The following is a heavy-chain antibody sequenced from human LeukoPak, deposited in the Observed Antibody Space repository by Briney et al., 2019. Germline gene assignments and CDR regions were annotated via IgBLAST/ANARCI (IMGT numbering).Heavy chain of an antibody. CDR3: ARGGIVVVVAATVSFDP. D-gene: IGHD2-15*01. J-gene: IGHJ5*02. V-gene: IGHV1-2*02. CDR1: GYTFTGYY. Sequence: ASVKLSCTASGYTFTGYYMHWVRQAPGQGLEWMGWINPNRSNTNYAHKFQGRFTITRDTPINTAYMELSSLRADDTAVYYCARGGIVVVVAATVSFDPWGQGTLVTVSS. CDR2: INPNRSNT.